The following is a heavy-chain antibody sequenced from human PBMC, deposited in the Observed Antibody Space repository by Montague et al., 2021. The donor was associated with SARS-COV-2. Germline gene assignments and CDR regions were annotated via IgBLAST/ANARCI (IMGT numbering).Heavy chain of an antibody. V-gene: IGHV4-59*13. J-gene: IGHJ6*02. CDR3: ARDSLVASYYYYGVDV. CDR2: IYSSGST. D-gene: IGHD2-2*01. CDR1: GGSISGYY. Sequence: SETLSLTCTVSGGSISGYYWNWIRQPPGKGLEWIGYIYSSGSTNXNSSLKSRVTMSVDTSKNQLSLNLSSVTAAATAVYYCARDSLVASYYYYGVDVWGQGTMVTVSS.